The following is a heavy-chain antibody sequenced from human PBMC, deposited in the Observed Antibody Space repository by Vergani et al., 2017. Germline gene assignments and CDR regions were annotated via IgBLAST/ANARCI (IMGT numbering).Heavy chain of an antibody. CDR1: GYSFTSYW. V-gene: IGHV5-51*01. Sequence: EVQLVQSGAEVKKPGESLKISCKGSGYSFTSYWIGWVRQMPGKGLEWMGIIYPDDSDTRYSPSFQGQVTISADKSISTAYLQWSSLKASDTAMYYCARHGLRQQLRKNWFDPWGQGTLVTVSS. J-gene: IGHJ5*02. D-gene: IGHD6-13*01. CDR2: IYPDDSDT. CDR3: ARHGLRQQLRKNWFDP.